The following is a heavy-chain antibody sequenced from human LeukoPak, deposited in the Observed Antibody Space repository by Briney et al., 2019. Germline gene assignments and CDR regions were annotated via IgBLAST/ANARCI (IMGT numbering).Heavy chain of an antibody. CDR1: GFTFNIYS. CDR3: ARNTPTYSTPEN. V-gene: IGHV3-48*01. CDR2: ISSSSDTI. J-gene: IGHJ4*02. D-gene: IGHD5-18*01. Sequence: GGSLRLSCAASGFTFNIYSMNWVRQAPGKGLDWVSYISSSSDTIYYAASVKGRFTISRDNAKNSLYLHMNSLRAEDTAMYYCARNTPTYSTPENWGQGTLVTVSS.